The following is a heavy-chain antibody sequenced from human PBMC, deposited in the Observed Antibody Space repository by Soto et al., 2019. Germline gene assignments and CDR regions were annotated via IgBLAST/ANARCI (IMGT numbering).Heavy chain of an antibody. D-gene: IGHD4-17*01. CDR2: INHSGST. V-gene: IGHV4-34*01. J-gene: IGHJ4*02. CDR1: GGSFSGYY. CDR3: ESRISTVTTTFFDY. Sequence: SETLSLTCAVYGGSFSGYYWSWIRQPPGKGLEWIGEINHSGSTNYNPSLKSRVTISVDTSKNQFSLKLSSVTAADTAVYYCESRISTVTTTFFDYWGQGTLVTVSS.